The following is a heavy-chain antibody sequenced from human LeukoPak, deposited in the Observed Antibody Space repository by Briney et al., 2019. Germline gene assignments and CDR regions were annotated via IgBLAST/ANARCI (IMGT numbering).Heavy chain of an antibody. D-gene: IGHD3-10*01. CDR1: GFTFSSYA. Sequence: GGSLRLSCAASGFTFSSYAMGWVRQAPGKGLEWLSAITGTGGVTYYADSVKGRFIISRDSSKTTLYLQMNSLRAEDTVVYYCAKEVSGSGSYYGGNDYWGQGTLVIVSS. J-gene: IGHJ4*02. V-gene: IGHV3-23*01. CDR3: AKEVSGSGSYYGGNDY. CDR2: ITGTGGVT.